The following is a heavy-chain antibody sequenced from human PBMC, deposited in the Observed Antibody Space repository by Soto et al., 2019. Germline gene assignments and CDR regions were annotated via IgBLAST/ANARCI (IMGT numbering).Heavy chain of an antibody. D-gene: IGHD3-3*01. CDR3: AREPPYYDFWSGYYGANYYYGMDV. J-gene: IGHJ6*02. V-gene: IGHV3-11*01. CDR2: ISSSGSTI. CDR1: GFTFSDYY. Sequence: PGGSLRLSCAASGFTFSDYYMSWIRQAPGKGLEWVSYISSSGSTIYYADSVRGRFTISRDNAKNSLYLQMNSLRAEDTAVYYCAREPPYYDFWSGYYGANYYYGMDVWGQGTTVTVSS.